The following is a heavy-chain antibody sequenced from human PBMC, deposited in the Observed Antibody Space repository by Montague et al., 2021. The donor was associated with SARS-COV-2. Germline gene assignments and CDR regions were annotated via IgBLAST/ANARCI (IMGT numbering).Heavy chain of an antibody. J-gene: IGHJ3*02. CDR1: GFTVSRNY. Sequence: SLRLSCAASGFTVSRNYMSWVRQAPGKGLEWVSVIYSGGSTYYADSVKGRFTISRHNSKNTLYLQMNSLRAEDTAVYYCATSMYYDILTGYYRTDAFDIWGQGTMVTVSS. V-gene: IGHV3-53*04. CDR2: IYSGGST. D-gene: IGHD3-9*01. CDR3: ATSMYYDILTGYYRTDAFDI.